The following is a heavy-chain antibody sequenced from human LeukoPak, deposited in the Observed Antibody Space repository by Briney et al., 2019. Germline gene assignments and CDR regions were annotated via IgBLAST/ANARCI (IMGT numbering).Heavy chain of an antibody. CDR3: ARDSVLRFLEWIRYNWFDP. Sequence: SETLSLTCAVYGGSFSGYYWSWIRQPPGKGLEWIGEINHSGSTNYNPSLKSRVTISVDTSKNQFSLKLSSVTAADTAVYYCARDSVLRFLEWIRYNWFDPWGQGTLVTVSS. CDR2: INHSGST. V-gene: IGHV4-34*01. J-gene: IGHJ5*02. CDR1: GGSFSGYY. D-gene: IGHD3-3*01.